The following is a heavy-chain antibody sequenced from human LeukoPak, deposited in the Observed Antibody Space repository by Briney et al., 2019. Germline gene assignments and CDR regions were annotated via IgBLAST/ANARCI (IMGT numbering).Heavy chain of an antibody. CDR3: ARGRYRGGLIIQH. Sequence: PGGSLRLSCAASGFTFSDHYMDWVRQAPGKGLEWVGRTRNKANSYTTEYAASVKGRFTISRDDSKNSLYLQMNSLKTEDTAVYYCARGRYRGGLIIQHWGQGTLVTVSS. V-gene: IGHV3-72*01. J-gene: IGHJ1*01. CDR1: GFTFSDHY. D-gene: IGHD1-26*01. CDR2: TRNKANSYTT.